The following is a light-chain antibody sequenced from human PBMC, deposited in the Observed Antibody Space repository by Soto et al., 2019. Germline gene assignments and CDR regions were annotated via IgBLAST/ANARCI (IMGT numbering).Light chain of an antibody. CDR2: GTS. CDR1: QRMSSNY. Sequence: PGEGATLSCRASQRMSSNYLAWYQQKPGQAPSLLISGTSNRATGIPDRFSGSVSVTDFTITISRLEPEDCAVYYCQQYGTLPPMYTFGQGTKLEIK. V-gene: IGKV3-20*01. J-gene: IGKJ2*01. CDR3: QQYGTLPPMYT.